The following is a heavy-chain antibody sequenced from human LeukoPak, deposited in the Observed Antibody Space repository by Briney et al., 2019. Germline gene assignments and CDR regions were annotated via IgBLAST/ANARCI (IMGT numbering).Heavy chain of an antibody. J-gene: IGHJ5*01. Sequence: ASVKVSCKASGYTFTGYYMHWVRQAPGQGLEWMGWINPNSGGTNYAQKFQGRVTMTRDTSISTAYMELSRLRSDDTAVYYCARLRCSSTSCYTGWFGPRGQGTLVTGSS. D-gene: IGHD2-2*02. V-gene: IGHV1-2*02. CDR3: ARLRCSSTSCYTGWFGP. CDR2: INPNSGGT. CDR1: GYTFTGYY.